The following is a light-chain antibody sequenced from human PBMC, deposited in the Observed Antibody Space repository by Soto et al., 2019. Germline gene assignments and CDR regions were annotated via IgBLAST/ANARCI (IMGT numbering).Light chain of an antibody. J-gene: IGKJ4*01. CDR1: QGISNY. Sequence: DIQMTQSPSAMSASVGDRVNITCRASQGISNYLAWFQLKPGKVPKRLMYAASTLQSGVPSRFSGSGSGTEFTLTISSLQPEDFAVYYCQQRSNWPLTFGGGTKVDIK. CDR2: AAS. V-gene: IGKV1-17*03. CDR3: QQRSNWPLT.